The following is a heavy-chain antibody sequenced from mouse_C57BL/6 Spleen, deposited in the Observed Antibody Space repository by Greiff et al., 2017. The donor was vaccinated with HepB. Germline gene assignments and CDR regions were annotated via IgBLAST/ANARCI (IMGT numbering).Heavy chain of an antibody. D-gene: IGHD1-1*01. CDR2: IYPGDGDT. CDR1: GYAFSSSW. Sequence: VQLQQSGPELVKPGASVKISCKASGYAFSSSWMNWVKQRPGKGLEWIGRIYPGDGDTNYNGKFKGKATLTADKSSSTAYMQLSSLTSEDSAVYFCARGGITTVVAPGFAYWGQGTLVTVSA. J-gene: IGHJ3*01. V-gene: IGHV1-82*01. CDR3: ARGGITTVVAPGFAY.